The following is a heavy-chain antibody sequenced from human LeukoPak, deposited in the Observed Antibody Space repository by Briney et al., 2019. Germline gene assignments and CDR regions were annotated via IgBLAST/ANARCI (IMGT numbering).Heavy chain of an antibody. CDR1: GFTFSSYG. D-gene: IGHD6-19*01. V-gene: IGHV3-30*03. CDR3: ASSDGIAVAGTDY. CDR2: ISYDGSNK. J-gene: IGHJ4*02. Sequence: GRSLRLSCAASGFTFSSYGMHWVRQAPGKGLEWVAVISYDGSNKYYADSVKGRFTISRDNSKNTLYLQMNSLRAEDTAVYYCASSDGIAVAGTDYWGQGTLVTVSS.